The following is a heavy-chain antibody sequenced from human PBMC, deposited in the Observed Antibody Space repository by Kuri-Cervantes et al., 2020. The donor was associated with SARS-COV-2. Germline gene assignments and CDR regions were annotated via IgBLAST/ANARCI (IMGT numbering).Heavy chain of an antibody. D-gene: IGHD3-3*01. Sequence: LRLSCTVSGGSISSGGCYWSWIRQPPGKALEWLAHIFSNDEKSYSTSLKSRLTIPKDTSKSQVVLTMTNMDPVDTATYYCARIQVTIFGVVDAFDIWGQGTMVTVSS. V-gene: IGHV2-26*01. CDR1: GGSISSGGCY. CDR2: IFSNDEK. CDR3: ARIQVTIFGVVDAFDI. J-gene: IGHJ3*02.